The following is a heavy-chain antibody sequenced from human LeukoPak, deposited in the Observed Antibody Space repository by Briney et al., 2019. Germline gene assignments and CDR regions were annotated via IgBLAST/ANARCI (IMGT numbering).Heavy chain of an antibody. CDR2: INHSGST. J-gene: IGHJ4*02. V-gene: IGHV4-34*01. CDR3: ARSFYCSGGSCYRFDY. CDR1: GGSFSGYY. Sequence: SETLSLTCAVYGGSFSGYYWSWIRQPPGKGLEWIGEINHSGSTNYNPSLKSRVTISVDTSKNQFSLKLSSVTAADTAVYYCARSFYCSGGSCYRFDYWGQGTLVTVSS. D-gene: IGHD2-15*01.